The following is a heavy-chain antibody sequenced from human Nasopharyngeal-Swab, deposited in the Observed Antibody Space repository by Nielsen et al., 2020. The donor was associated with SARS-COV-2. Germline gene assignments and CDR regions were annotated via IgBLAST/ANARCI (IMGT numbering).Heavy chain of an antibody. CDR1: GFTFSSYA. J-gene: IGHJ6*02. D-gene: IGHD7-27*01. V-gene: IGHV3-30*04. CDR3: ARALWGSYYYGMDV. Sequence: GGSLRLSCAASGFTFSSYAMHWVRQAPGKGLEWVAVISYDGSNKYYADSVKGRFTIPRDNSKNTLYLQMNSLRAEDTAVYYCARALWGSYYYGMDVWGQGTAVTVSS. CDR2: ISYDGSNK.